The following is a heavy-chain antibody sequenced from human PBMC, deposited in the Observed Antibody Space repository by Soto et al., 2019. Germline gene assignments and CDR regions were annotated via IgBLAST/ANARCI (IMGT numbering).Heavy chain of an antibody. CDR2: IYTSGST. J-gene: IGHJ6*02. V-gene: IGHV4-4*07. Sequence: WETLSLTCTVSGGSISSYYWSWIRQPAGKGLEWIGRIYTSGSTNYNPSLKSRVTMSVDTSKKQFSVKLSSVTAADTAVYYCARDQSYPYYYGMDVWGQGTTVTVSS. CDR3: ARDQSYPYYYGMDV. CDR1: GGSISSYY. D-gene: IGHD1-26*01.